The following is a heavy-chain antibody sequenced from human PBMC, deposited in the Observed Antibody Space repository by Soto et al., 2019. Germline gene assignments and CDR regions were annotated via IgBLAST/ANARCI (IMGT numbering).Heavy chain of an antibody. D-gene: IGHD3-10*01. CDR1: GGTFSSYA. Sequence: QVQLVQSGAEVKKPGSSVKVSCKASGGTFSSYAISWVRQAPGQGLEWMGGIIPIFGTANYAQKFQGRVTITADESTSTDYILLRWLRSEDTAVYYCVRLGGLGDYYGSGSYYYEDYWGQGTLVTVSS. V-gene: IGHV1-69*01. CDR2: IIPIFGTA. J-gene: IGHJ4*02. CDR3: VRLGGLGDYYGSGSYYYEDY.